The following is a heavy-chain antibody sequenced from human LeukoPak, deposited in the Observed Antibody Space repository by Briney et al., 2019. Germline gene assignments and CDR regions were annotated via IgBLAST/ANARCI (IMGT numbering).Heavy chain of an antibody. J-gene: IGHJ6*03. D-gene: IGHD3-22*01. CDR1: GGSFSVYD. CDR2: INHSGST. CDR3: ARQAKYYYDTSGYYSGRHYYYYMDV. V-gene: IGHV4-34*01. Sequence: SETLSLTCAVYGGSFSVYDWSWIRQPPGKGLEWIGEINHSGSTNYNPSLKSRVTISIDTSKNQFSLELSSVTAADTAVYYCARQAKYYYDTSGYYSGRHYYYYMDVWGKGTTVTVSS.